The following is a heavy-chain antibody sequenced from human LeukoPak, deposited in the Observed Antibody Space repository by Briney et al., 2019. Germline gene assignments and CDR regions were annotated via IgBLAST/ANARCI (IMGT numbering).Heavy chain of an antibody. J-gene: IGHJ4*02. V-gene: IGHV3-23*01. CDR1: GFTFSSYA. CDR3: ARDGIVGATLGSDY. CDR2: ISGSGGST. Sequence: GGSLRLSCAASGFTFSSYAMSWVRQAPGKGLEWVSAISGSGGSTYYADSVKGRFTISRDNSKNTLYLQMNSLRAEDTAVYYCARDGIVGATLGSDYWGQGTLVTVSS. D-gene: IGHD1-26*01.